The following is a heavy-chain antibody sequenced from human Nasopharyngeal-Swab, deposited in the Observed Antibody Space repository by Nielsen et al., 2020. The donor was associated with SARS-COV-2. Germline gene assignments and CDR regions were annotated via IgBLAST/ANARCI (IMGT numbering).Heavy chain of an antibody. CDR3: ARQVVGYSSDWFDP. CDR2: INAGNGNT. Sequence: VKVSCKASGGTFSSYAISWVRQAPGQGLEWMGWINAGNGNTKYSQKFQGRVTITRDTSASTAYMELSSLRSEDTAVYYCARQVVGYSSDWFDPWGQGTLVTVSS. D-gene: IGHD5-18*01. J-gene: IGHJ5*02. V-gene: IGHV1-3*01. CDR1: GGTFSSYA.